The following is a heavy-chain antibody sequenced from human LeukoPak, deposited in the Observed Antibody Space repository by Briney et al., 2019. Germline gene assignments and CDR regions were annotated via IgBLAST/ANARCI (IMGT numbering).Heavy chain of an antibody. V-gene: IGHV3-23*01. Sequence: GGSLRLSCAASGFTFSSYAMTWVRQAPGKGLEWVSGISGSAVSTYYADSVKGRFTISRDNSKNTLYLQMNSLRVEDTAVYYCAKDRSGPIAARALDFDYWGQGTLVTVSS. CDR1: GFTFSSYA. CDR3: AKDRSGPIAARALDFDY. J-gene: IGHJ4*02. D-gene: IGHD6-6*01. CDR2: ISGSAVST.